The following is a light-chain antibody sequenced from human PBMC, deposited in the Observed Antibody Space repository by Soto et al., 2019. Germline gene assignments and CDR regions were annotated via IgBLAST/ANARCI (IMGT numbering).Light chain of an antibody. Sequence: EIVMTQAPAALSVSPGERATLSSRASQSVSTNLAWYQQKPGQAPRLLIYGASTRAAGIPARFSGSGSGTEFTLTVSSLQSEDFAVYYCQQYNNRPEFTFGPGTKVDVK. V-gene: IGKV3-15*01. CDR1: QSVSTN. J-gene: IGKJ3*01. CDR3: QQYNNRPEFT. CDR2: GAS.